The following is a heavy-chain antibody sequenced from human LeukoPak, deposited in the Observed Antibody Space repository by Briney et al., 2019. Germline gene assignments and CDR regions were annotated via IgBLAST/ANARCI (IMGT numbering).Heavy chain of an antibody. Sequence: GGSLRLSCAASGFTFSSYTMQWVRHAPGKGLEWVAVISFDGNNKNYADSVKGRFTISRDNAKNSLYLQMNSLRAEDTAVYYCARERWFGEVLFDYWGQGTLVTVCS. V-gene: IGHV3-30*04. J-gene: IGHJ4*02. D-gene: IGHD3-10*01. CDR1: GFTFSSYT. CDR3: ARERWFGEVLFDY. CDR2: ISFDGNNK.